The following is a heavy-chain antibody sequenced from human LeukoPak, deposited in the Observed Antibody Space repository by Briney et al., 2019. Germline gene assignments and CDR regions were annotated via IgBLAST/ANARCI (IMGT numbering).Heavy chain of an antibody. CDR3: ARGLRFLEWLLSWFDP. V-gene: IGHV1-8*01. D-gene: IGHD3-3*01. J-gene: IGHJ5*02. CDR1: GYTFTSYD. Sequence: ASVTVSFKASGYTFTSYDINWVRQATGQGLEGMGWMNPNSGNTGYAQKFQGRFAMSRNTSISTAYMELSSLRSEDTAVYYCARGLRFLEWLLSWFDPWGQGTLVTVSS. CDR2: MNPNSGNT.